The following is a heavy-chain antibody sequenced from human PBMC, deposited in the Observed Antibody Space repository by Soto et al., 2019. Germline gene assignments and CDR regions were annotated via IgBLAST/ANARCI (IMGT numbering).Heavy chain of an antibody. CDR1: GYTFTTYG. J-gene: IGHJ5*02. Sequence: GXSVKVSFNAAGYTFTTYGISLVRHTPGQGLELMGWINVYNGNTKYAQKVQGRVTMTTDTFTSTAYMELRSLRSDDTDVYYFARGVGSGSYYNQYNWFDPWGQGTLVTVSS. D-gene: IGHD3-10*01. V-gene: IGHV1-18*01. CDR2: INVYNGNT. CDR3: ARGVGSGSYYNQYNWFDP.